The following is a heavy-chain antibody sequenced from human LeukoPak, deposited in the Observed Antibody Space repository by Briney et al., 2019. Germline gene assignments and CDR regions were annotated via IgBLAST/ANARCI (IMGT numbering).Heavy chain of an antibody. CDR1: GGSFSGYC. J-gene: IGHJ5*02. Sequence: SETLSLTCAVYGGSFSGYCWSWIRQPPGKGLEWIGEINHSGSTNYNPSVKSRVTISLDTSNNQFSLKLTSVTAADTAVYYCARGQHYDVLTGRFFNWFDPWGQGTLVTVSS. CDR2: INHSGST. CDR3: ARGQHYDVLTGRFFNWFDP. V-gene: IGHV4-34*01. D-gene: IGHD3-9*01.